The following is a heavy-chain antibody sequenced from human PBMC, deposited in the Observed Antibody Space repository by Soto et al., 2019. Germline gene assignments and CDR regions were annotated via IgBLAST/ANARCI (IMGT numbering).Heavy chain of an antibody. CDR2: IIPIFSTT. CDR3: ARNIIATLELTYYFDY. V-gene: IGHV1-69*01. CDR1: GGTFSSYA. Sequence: QVQLVQSGAEVKKPGSSVKVSCKASGGTFSSYAISWVRQVPGQGLEWMGGIIPIFSTTNYAQKFQGGVTITADESTSTAYMELSSLRSEETAVYYCARNIIATLELTYYFDYWSQGTLDTGSS. J-gene: IGHJ4*02. D-gene: IGHD5-12*01.